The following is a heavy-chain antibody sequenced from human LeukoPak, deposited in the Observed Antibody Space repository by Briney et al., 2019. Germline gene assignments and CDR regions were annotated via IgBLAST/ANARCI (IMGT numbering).Heavy chain of an antibody. CDR1: GFTFTSSA. V-gene: IGHV1-58*02. CDR3: GYYYDSSGPSAFDF. Sequence: SVKVPCKAAGFTFTSSAMQWVRQARGQRLEWIGWIVVGSGNTNYAQKFQERVTITRDMSTSTAYMELSSLRSEDTAVYYCGYYYDSSGPSAFDFWGQGTMVTVSS. CDR2: IVVGSGNT. J-gene: IGHJ3*01. D-gene: IGHD3-22*01.